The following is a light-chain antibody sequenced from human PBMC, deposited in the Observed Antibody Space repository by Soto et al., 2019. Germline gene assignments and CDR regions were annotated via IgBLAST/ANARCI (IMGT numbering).Light chain of an antibody. J-gene: IGKJ1*01. CDR2: KAS. CDR3: QQYNSYRT. Sequence: DIQMTQSPSTLSASLGDRVTITSRASQSISSWLAWYQQKPGKAPKLLIRKASTLESGVPSRFSGSASGTEFTLTISSLQPDDFATYYCQQYNSYRTFGQGTKVEI. V-gene: IGKV1-5*03. CDR1: QSISSW.